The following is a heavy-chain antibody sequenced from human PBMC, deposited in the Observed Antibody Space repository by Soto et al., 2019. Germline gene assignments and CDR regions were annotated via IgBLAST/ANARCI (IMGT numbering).Heavy chain of an antibody. CDR2: IMPIIGTA. V-gene: IGHV1-69*01. D-gene: IGHD3-10*01. Sequence: QVQLVQSGAEVKKPGSSVKVSCKASGGTFSSHVFNWVRQAPGQGLEWMGGIMPIIGTANYAQKCQGRVTITADDSTSTAYMELSSLRSEDTAVYYCARALEFRDGNISHLDYWGQGTLVTVSS. CDR3: ARALEFRDGNISHLDY. J-gene: IGHJ4*02. CDR1: GGTFSSHV.